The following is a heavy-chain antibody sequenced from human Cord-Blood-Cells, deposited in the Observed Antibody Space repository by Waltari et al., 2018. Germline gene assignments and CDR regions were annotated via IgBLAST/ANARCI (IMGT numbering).Heavy chain of an antibody. D-gene: IGHD6-6*01. J-gene: IGHJ4*02. CDR3: AREFGYSSSYYFDY. CDR1: GCTFSGYS. Sequence: EVQLVASGGGLVKPGGSLRLSCAASGCTFSGYSMNWVRQAPGKGLEWVSAISSSSSYIYYADSVKGLFTISSDNAKNSLYLQMNSLRAEDTAVYYCAREFGYSSSYYFDYWGQGTLVTVSS. V-gene: IGHV3-21*01. CDR2: ISSSSSYI.